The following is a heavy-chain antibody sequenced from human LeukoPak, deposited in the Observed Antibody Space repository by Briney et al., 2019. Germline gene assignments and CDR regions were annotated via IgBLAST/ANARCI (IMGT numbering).Heavy chain of an antibody. Sequence: GASLRLSCAASGFTFSSYAMSWVRQAPGKGLEWVSAISGSGGSTYYADSVKGRFTISRDNSRNTLYLQMNSLRAEDTAVYYCAKVTKGTIDYWGQGTLVTVSS. J-gene: IGHJ4*02. CDR1: GFTFSSYA. CDR2: ISGSGGST. V-gene: IGHV3-23*01. D-gene: IGHD3-10*01. CDR3: AKVTKGTIDY.